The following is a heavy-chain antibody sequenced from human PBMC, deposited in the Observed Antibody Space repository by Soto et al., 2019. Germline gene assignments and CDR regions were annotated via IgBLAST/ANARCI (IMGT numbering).Heavy chain of an antibody. Sequence: SETLSLTCTVSGGSISSSSYYWGWIRQPPGKGLEWIGSIYYSGSTYYNPSLKSRVTISVDTSKNQFSLKLSSVTAADTAVYYCATPLSSGPGDYYYYMDVWGKGTTVTVSS. CDR1: GGSISSSSYY. J-gene: IGHJ6*03. V-gene: IGHV4-39*01. CDR3: ATPLSSGPGDYYYYMDV. D-gene: IGHD6-19*01. CDR2: IYYSGST.